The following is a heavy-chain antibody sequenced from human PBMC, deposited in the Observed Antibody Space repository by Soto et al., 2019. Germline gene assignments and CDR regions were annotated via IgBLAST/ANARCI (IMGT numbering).Heavy chain of an antibody. CDR3: ARGTWNDEYYYSYGMDV. CDR1: GGTFSSYA. V-gene: IGHV1-69*13. D-gene: IGHD1-1*01. CDR2: IIPIFGTA. J-gene: IGHJ6*02. Sequence: SVKVSCKASGGTFSSYAISWVRQAPGQGLEWMGGIIPIFGTANYAQKFQGRVTITADESTSTAYMELSSLRSEDTAVYYCARGTWNDEYYYSYGMDVWGQGTTVTVSS.